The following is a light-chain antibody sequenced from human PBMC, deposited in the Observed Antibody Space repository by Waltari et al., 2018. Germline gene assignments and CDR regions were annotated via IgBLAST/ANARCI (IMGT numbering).Light chain of an antibody. Sequence: DIQMTQSPSSVSASVGDRSTITCRASQGIINWLAWYQQKPGKAPKLLIYAASVLEIGVPSRFSGSGSGTDFTLTISSLQPEDFATYYCQQANGFLTFGQGTRLDI. CDR1: QGIINW. V-gene: IGKV1-12*01. CDR3: QQANGFLT. J-gene: IGKJ5*01. CDR2: AAS.